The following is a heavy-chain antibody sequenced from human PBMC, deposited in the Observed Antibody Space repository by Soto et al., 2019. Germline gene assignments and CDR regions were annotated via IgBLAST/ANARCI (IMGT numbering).Heavy chain of an antibody. J-gene: IGHJ5*02. CDR3: AREVGYCSGGSCYFLSSPFDP. CDR2: IIPIFGTA. CDR1: GGTFSSYA. V-gene: IGHV1-69*13. D-gene: IGHD2-15*01. Sequence: ASVKVSCKASGGTFSSYAISWVRQAPGQGLEWMGGIIPIFGTANYAQKFQGRVTITADESTSTAYMELSSLRSEDTAVYYCAREVGYCSGGSCYFLSSPFDPWGQGTLVTVSS.